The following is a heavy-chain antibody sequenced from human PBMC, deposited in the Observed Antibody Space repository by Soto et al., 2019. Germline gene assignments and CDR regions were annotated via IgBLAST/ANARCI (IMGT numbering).Heavy chain of an antibody. J-gene: IGHJ4*02. CDR2: INPNSGGT. CDR3: ASAAVTGTAGLDF. V-gene: IGHV1-2*02. D-gene: IGHD6-19*01. CDR1: GYTFSGFY. Sequence: ASVKVSCKASGYTFSGFYMHWVRQAPGQGLEWMGWINPNSGGTKSAEKFQGRVTMTRDTSISTAYMELSRLTSDDTAVYYCASAAVTGTAGLDFWGQGSQVTVSS.